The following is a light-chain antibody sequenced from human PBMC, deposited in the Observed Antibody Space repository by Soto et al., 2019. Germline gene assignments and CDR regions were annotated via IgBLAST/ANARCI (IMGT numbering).Light chain of an antibody. CDR1: ESVTDY. CDR2: DAS. CDR3: QQRRSWPPTIT. J-gene: IGKJ5*01. V-gene: IGKV3-11*01. Sequence: EIVLTQSPATLSLSPGERGTLSCRASESVTDYLAWYQQKPGQAPRLLVYDASYRATDIPPRFSGSGSGTDFTLTISSLEPEDFAVYYCQQRRSWPPTITFGQGTRLEIK.